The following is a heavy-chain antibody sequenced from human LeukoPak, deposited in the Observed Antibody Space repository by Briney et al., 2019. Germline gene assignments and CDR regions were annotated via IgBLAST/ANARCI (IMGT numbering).Heavy chain of an antibody. CDR1: GGSISSGSYY. V-gene: IGHV4-61*02. D-gene: IGHD5-12*01. CDR3: ARSRVATDAFDI. CDR2: IYTSGST. J-gene: IGHJ3*02. Sequence: PSETLSLTCTVSGGSISSGSYYWSWIRPPAGKGLEWIGRIYTSGSTNYDPSLKSRVTISVDTSKNQFSLKLSSVTAADTAVYYCARSRVATDAFDIWGQGTMVTVSS.